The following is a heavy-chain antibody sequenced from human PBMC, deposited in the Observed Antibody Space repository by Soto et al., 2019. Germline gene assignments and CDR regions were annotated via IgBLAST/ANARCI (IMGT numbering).Heavy chain of an antibody. D-gene: IGHD4-17*01. CDR1: RGSISSSSDY. CDR2: IYNSGST. V-gene: IGHV4-39*01. J-gene: IGHJ3*02. CDR3: ARIDGDYKRDAFDI. Sequence: QLQLQESGPGRVKPSETLSLTCTVSRGSISSSSDYWGWIRQPPGKGLEWIGTIYNSGSTYYNPSLRSRVTISVDTSKNQFSLKLSSVAAADTAVYYCARIDGDYKRDAFDIWGQGTMVTVSS.